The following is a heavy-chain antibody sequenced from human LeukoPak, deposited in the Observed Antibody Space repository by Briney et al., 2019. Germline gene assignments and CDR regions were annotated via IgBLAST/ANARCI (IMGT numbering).Heavy chain of an antibody. Sequence: GGSLRLSCAASGFTFNNYGMSWVRQAPGEGLEWVSAISDSTWYADSVKGRFTISRDSSQNTLYLQMNSLRAEDTAVYYCAKTRGYSYGTYYFDYWGQGTLVTVSS. CDR1: GFTFNNYG. J-gene: IGHJ4*02. D-gene: IGHD5-18*01. V-gene: IGHV3-23*01. CDR2: ISDST. CDR3: AKTRGYSYGTYYFDY.